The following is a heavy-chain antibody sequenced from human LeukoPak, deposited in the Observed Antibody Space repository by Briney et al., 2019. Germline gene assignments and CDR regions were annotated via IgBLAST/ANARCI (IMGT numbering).Heavy chain of an antibody. CDR2: IYSSGNT. Sequence: SGTLSLTCTVSGGSISSYYWSWIRQPPGRGLEWIGYIYSSGNTNYNPSLKSRVTMSVDTSKNQFSLKLSSVTAADTAVYYCARDGYYYDSSGYYRFDYWGQGTLVTVSS. CDR1: GGSISSYY. V-gene: IGHV4-59*12. D-gene: IGHD3-22*01. J-gene: IGHJ4*02. CDR3: ARDGYYYDSSGYYRFDY.